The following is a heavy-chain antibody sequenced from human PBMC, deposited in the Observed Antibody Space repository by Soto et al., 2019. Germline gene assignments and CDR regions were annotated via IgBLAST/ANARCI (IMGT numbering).Heavy chain of an antibody. Sequence: QVRLVQSGTEVKKPGSSVKVSCQASGDTFSTYAISWVRQAPGQGLEWMGGIIPIFGAPNHAQKFQGRVTITADESTTTVYMELTMLTSEDTAVYYCAGSPEGSYAMHEAVSSTFGFYWGQGTLGTVSS. CDR2: IIPIFGAP. CDR3: AGSPEGSYAMHEAVSSTFGFY. V-gene: IGHV1-69*01. CDR1: GDTFSTYA. D-gene: IGHD6-19*01. J-gene: IGHJ4*02.